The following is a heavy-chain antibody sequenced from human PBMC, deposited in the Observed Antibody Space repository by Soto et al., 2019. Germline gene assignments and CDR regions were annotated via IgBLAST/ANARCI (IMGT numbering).Heavy chain of an antibody. CDR2: ISYDGSNK. V-gene: IGHV3-30-3*01. Sequence: LRLSFAASVFTFSSYAMHWVRQAPGKGLEWVAVISYDGSNKYYADSVKGRFTISRDNSKNTLYLQMNSLRAEDTAVYYCARVPITMIVVVPPSPPWFDPWGQGTLVTVSS. CDR1: VFTFSSYA. J-gene: IGHJ5*02. CDR3: ARVPITMIVVVPPSPPWFDP. D-gene: IGHD3-22*01.